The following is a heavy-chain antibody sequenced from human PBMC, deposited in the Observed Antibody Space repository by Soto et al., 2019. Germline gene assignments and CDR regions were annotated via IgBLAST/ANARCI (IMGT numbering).Heavy chain of an antibody. CDR3: ATLPYGLGSKYFDH. V-gene: IGHV4-39*01. Sequence: PSETLSLTCTVSGGSTSSSNYYWGWVRQPPGKGLEWIGSMAYRGNTYYNPSLKSRVTVSLDTSKNQFSLNLSSVTAAETAVYYCATLPYGLGSKYFDHWGQGMLDTVSS. J-gene: IGHJ4*02. CDR1: GGSTSSSNYY. CDR2: MAYRGNT. D-gene: IGHD3-10*01.